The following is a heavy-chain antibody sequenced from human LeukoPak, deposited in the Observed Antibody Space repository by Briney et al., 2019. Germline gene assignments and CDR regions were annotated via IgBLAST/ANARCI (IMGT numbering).Heavy chain of an antibody. CDR1: GGSFSGYY. V-gene: IGHV4-34*01. CDR3: ARIKYYDFWSGFRGSSYYFDY. D-gene: IGHD3-3*01. Sequence: PSETLSLTCAVYGGSFSGYYWSWIRQPPGKGLEWIGEINHSGSTNYNPSLKSRVTISVDTSKNQFSLKLSSVTAADTAVYYCARIKYYDFWSGFRGSSYYFDYWGQGTLVTVSS. CDR2: INHSGST. J-gene: IGHJ4*02.